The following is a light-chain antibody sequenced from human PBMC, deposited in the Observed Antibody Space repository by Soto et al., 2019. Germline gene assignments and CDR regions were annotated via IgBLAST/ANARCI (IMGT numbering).Light chain of an antibody. CDR1: NSDVGSYDL. CDR3: CSYAGGSSYVL. CDR2: EVN. Sequence: QSVLTQPASVSGSPGQSITISCTGTNSDVGSYDLVSWYQQHPGKAPKLMIFEVNTRPSGVSNRFSCSKSGNTASLTISGLQAEDESDYYCCSYAGGSSYVLFGGGTKLAVL. J-gene: IGLJ3*02. V-gene: IGLV2-23*02.